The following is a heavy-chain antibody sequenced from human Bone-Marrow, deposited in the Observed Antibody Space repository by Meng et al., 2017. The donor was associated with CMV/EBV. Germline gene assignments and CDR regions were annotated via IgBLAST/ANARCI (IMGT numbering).Heavy chain of an antibody. CDR1: GFTFSSYE. D-gene: IGHD6-13*01. CDR2: ISSSGSTI. V-gene: IGHV3-48*03. J-gene: IGHJ4*02. Sequence: GESLKISCAASGFTFSSYEMNWVRQAPGKGLEWVSYISSSGSTIYYADSVKGRFTISRDNAKNSIHLQMNSLRAEDTGVYYCARTRYSSSWYTFDYWGQGNLVTVSS. CDR3: ARTRYSSSWYTFDY.